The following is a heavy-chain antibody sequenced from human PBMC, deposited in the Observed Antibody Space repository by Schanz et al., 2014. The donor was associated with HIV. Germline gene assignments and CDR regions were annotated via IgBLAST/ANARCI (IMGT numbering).Heavy chain of an antibody. Sequence: VQLVESGGGLVQPGRSLRLSCAASGFSFDDYAMHWVRQAPGKGLEWVSGISWNSGSIGYADSVKGRFTISRDNAKNSLYLQMKSLRAEDTALYYCTTQLHSTSEPEGSSPSLDYWGQGTLVTVSS. D-gene: IGHD6-6*01. V-gene: IGHV3-9*01. CDR3: TTQLHSTSEPEGSSPSLDY. J-gene: IGHJ4*02. CDR2: ISWNSGSI. CDR1: GFSFDDYA.